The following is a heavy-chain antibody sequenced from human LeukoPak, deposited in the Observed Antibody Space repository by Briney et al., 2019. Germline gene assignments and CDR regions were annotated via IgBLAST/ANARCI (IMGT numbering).Heavy chain of an antibody. V-gene: IGHV3-21*01. CDR1: GFTFSSYS. D-gene: IGHD3-16*02. CDR2: ISSSSSYI. Sequence: GGSLRLSCAASGFTFSSYSMNWVRQAPGKGLEWVSSISSSSSYIYYADSVKGRFTISRDNAKNSLYLQMNSLRAEDTAMYYCAREIHLGELSPPLGAFVIWGQGTMVTVSS. CDR3: AREIHLGELSPPLGAFVI. J-gene: IGHJ3*02.